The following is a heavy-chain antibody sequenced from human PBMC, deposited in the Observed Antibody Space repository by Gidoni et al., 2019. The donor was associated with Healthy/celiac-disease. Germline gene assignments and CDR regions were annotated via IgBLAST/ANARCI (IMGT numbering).Heavy chain of an antibody. CDR2: ISWNSGSI. J-gene: IGHJ6*02. CDR1: GFTFDDYA. V-gene: IGHV3-9*01. CDR3: AKGNGVVIIPYYYGMDV. Sequence: VQLVESGGGLVQPGRSLRLSCSASGFTFDDYAIHWVRQAPGKGLEGVSGISWNSGSIGYADSVKGRFTISRDNAKNSLYLQMNSLRAEDTALYYCAKGNGVVIIPYYYGMDVWGQGTTVTVSS. D-gene: IGHD3-3*01.